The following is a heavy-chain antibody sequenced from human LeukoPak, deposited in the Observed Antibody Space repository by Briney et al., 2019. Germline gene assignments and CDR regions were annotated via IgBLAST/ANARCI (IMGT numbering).Heavy chain of an antibody. V-gene: IGHV1-3*01. CDR2: INAGNGNT. D-gene: IGHD3-22*01. CDR1: GYTFTRYA. J-gene: IGHJ4*02. CDR3: ASSPGTGDSSGYYYCSFDY. Sequence: ASVKVSCKASGYTFTRYAMHWVRQAPGQRLEWMGWINAGNGNTNYSQKFQGRVTITRDTSASTAYMELSSLRSEDTAVYYCASSPGTGDSSGYYYCSFDYWGQGTLVTVSS.